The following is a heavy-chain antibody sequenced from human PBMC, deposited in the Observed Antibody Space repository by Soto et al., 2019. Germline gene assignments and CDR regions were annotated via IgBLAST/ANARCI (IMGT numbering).Heavy chain of an antibody. CDR3: ARIITIFGVVKERHFDY. CDR1: GGSFSGYY. CDR2: INHSGST. D-gene: IGHD3-3*01. Sequence: SETLSLTCAVYGGSFSGYYWSWIRQPPGKGLEWIGEINHSGSTNYNPSLKSRVTISVDTSKNQFSLKLSSVTAADTAVYYCARIITIFGVVKERHFDYWGQGTLVTVSS. J-gene: IGHJ4*02. V-gene: IGHV4-34*01.